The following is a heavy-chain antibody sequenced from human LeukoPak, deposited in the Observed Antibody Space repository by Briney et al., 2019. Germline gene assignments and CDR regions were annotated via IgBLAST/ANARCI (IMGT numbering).Heavy chain of an antibody. V-gene: IGHV3-9*01. Sequence: GRSLRLSCEASGFTFSDYAMHWVRQAPGKGLEWVSGISWNSGSIDYAAAVQGRFSITRDNAKNTEYLQLNSLRAEDKALSYCAKHMGSTDHPHDFDLWGQEPSVPVSS. D-gene: IGHD1-26*01. J-gene: IGHJ3*01. CDR2: ISWNSGSI. CDR1: GFTFSDYA. CDR3: AKHMGSTDHPHDFDL.